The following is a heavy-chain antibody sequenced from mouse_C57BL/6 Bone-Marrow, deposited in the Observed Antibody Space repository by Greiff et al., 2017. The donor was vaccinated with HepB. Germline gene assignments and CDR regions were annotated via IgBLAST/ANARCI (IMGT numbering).Heavy chain of an antibody. J-gene: IGHJ3*01. CDR2: IYPGDGDT. D-gene: IGHD2-5*01. CDR3: TTLYSNYVWAWFAY. CDR1: GYAFSSYW. V-gene: IGHV1-80*01. Sequence: QVQLQQSGAELVKPGASVKISCKASGYAFSSYWMNWVKQRPGKGLEWIGQIYPGDGDTNYNGKFKGKATLTADKSSSTAYLQLSSLTSEDTAVYYCTTLYSNYVWAWFAYWGQGTLVTVSA.